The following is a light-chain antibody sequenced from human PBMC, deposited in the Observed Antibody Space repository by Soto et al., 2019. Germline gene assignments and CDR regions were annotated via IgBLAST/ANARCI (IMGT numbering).Light chain of an antibody. J-gene: IGKJ1*01. Sequence: QMTQYPSSLSASVGEKTIITCRAIRDVGSDVSWYQHKPLQSPKLLIYSSSNFYTVFPSRFSDSRSGTEFTLTIRCLQPDDFATYRCQTYNTYSTWTCGEWPRGESK. CDR1: RDVGSD. V-gene: IGKV1-17*01. CDR3: QTYNTYSTWT. CDR2: SSS.